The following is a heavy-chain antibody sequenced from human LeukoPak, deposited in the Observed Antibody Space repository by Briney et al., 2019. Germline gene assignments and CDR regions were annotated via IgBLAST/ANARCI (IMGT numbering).Heavy chain of an antibody. CDR3: AKDYSSGSPEYFHH. Sequence: GGSLRLSCAASGFTFSNYAMSWVRQAPGKGLEWVSSIRGSGHSTYYADSVKGRFTISRDNSKNMLYLQMNSLRAEDTAVYYCAKDYSSGSPEYFHHWGQGTLVTVSS. CDR2: IRGSGHST. V-gene: IGHV3-23*01. CDR1: GFTFSNYA. D-gene: IGHD3-10*01. J-gene: IGHJ1*01.